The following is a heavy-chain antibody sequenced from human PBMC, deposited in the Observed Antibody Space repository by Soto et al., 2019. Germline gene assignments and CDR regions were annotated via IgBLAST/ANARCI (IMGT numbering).Heavy chain of an antibody. Sequence: QLQLQESGPGLVKPSETLSLTCTVSGGSISSSSYYWGWIRQPPGKGLEWIGSIYYNGSTYYNPSLKSRVTVSVDTSKNQFSLKLSSVTAADTAVYYCARLYGDYVLGVNYYFDSWGQGTLVTVSS. V-gene: IGHV4-39*01. D-gene: IGHD4-17*01. CDR3: ARLYGDYVLGVNYYFDS. J-gene: IGHJ4*02. CDR2: IYYNGST. CDR1: GGSISSSSYY.